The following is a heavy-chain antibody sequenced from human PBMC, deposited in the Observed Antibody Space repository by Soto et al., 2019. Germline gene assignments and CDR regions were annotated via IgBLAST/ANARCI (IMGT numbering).Heavy chain of an antibody. J-gene: IGHJ4*02. CDR1: GGTFSSYA. D-gene: IGHD3-3*01. CDR2: IIPIFGTA. CDR3: ARSRANFGVVIIYYFDY. V-gene: IGHV1-69*13. Sequence: EASVKVSCKASGGTFSSYAISWVRQAPGQGLEWMGGIIPIFGTANCAQKFQGRVTITADESTSTAYMELSSLRSEDTAVYYCARSRANFGVVIIYYFDYWGQGTLVTVSS.